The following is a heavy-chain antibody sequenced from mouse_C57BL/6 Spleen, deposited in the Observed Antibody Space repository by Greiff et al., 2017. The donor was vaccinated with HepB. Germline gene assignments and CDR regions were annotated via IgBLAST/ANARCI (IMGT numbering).Heavy chain of an antibody. CDR1: GYTFTSYW. V-gene: IGHV1-52*01. D-gene: IGHD1-1*01. Sequence: QVQLQQPGAELVRPGSSVKLSCKASGYTFTSYWMHWVKQRPIQGLEWIGNIDPSDSETHYNQKFKDKATLTVDKSSSTAYMQLISLTSEDSAVYSCSYGSSSYYFDYWGQGTTLTVSS. J-gene: IGHJ2*01. CDR2: IDPSDSET. CDR3: SYGSSSYYFDY.